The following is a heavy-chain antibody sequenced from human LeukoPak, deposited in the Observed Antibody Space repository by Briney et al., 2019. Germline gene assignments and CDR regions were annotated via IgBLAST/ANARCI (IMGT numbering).Heavy chain of an antibody. CDR2: IYTSGST. J-gene: IGHJ3*02. CDR3: ARVRKILWWPDAFDI. V-gene: IGHV4-4*07. D-gene: IGHD2-21*01. Sequence: SETLSLTCTVSGGSISSYYWSWIRQPAGKGLEWIGRIYTSGSTNYNPSLKSRVTMSVDTSKNQFSLKLSSVTAADTAVYYCARVRKILWWPDAFDIWGQGTMATVSS. CDR1: GGSISSYY.